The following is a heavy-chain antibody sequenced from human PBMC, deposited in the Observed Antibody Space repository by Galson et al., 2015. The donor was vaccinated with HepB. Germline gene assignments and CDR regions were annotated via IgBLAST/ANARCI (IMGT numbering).Heavy chain of an antibody. CDR1: GFTFSSYG. V-gene: IGHV3-9*01. D-gene: IGHD4-17*01. CDR3: AKGAHYGDAFDI. J-gene: IGHJ3*02. CDR2: ISWNSGSI. Sequence: SLRLSCAASGFTFSSYGMHWVRQAPGKGLEWVSGISWNSGSIGYADSVKGRFTISRDNAKNSLYLQMNSLRAEDTALYYCAKGAHYGDAFDIWGQGTMVTVSS.